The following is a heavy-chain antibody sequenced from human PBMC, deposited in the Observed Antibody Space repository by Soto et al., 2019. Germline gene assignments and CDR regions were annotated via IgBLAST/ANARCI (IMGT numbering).Heavy chain of an antibody. CDR3: ARETNRYCSGGSCQYYYYGMDV. V-gene: IGHV6-1*01. CDR2: TYYRSKWYN. CDR1: GDSVSSNSAA. D-gene: IGHD2-15*01. Sequence: SQTLSLTCAISGDSVSSNSAAWNWIRQSPSRGLEWLGRTYYRSKWYNDYAVSVTSRITINPDTSKNQFSLQLNSVTPEDTAVYYCARETNRYCSGGSCQYYYYGMDVWGQGTTVTVSS. J-gene: IGHJ6*02.